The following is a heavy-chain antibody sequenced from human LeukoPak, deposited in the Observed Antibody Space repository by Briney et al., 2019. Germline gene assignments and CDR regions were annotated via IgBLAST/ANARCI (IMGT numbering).Heavy chain of an antibody. CDR3: AGSPGGSSSLWFDP. D-gene: IGHD6-6*01. Sequence: SETLSLTCTVSGGSISSYYWSWIRLPPGKGLEWIGYIYTSGSTNYNPSLKSRVTISVDTSKNQFSLKLSSVTAADTAVYYCAGSPGGSSSLWFDPWGQGTLVTVSS. J-gene: IGHJ5*02. CDR2: IYTSGST. CDR1: GGSISSYY. V-gene: IGHV4-4*09.